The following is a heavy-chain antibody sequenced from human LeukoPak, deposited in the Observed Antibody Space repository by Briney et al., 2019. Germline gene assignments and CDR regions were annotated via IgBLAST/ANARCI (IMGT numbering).Heavy chain of an antibody. V-gene: IGHV4-31*03. CDR2: IYYSGST. J-gene: IGHJ4*02. CDR3: ARHHRDYGDYIYYFDY. D-gene: IGHD4-17*01. CDR1: GGSISSGGYY. Sequence: SETLSLTCTVSGGSISSGGYYWSWIRQHPGKGLEWIGYIYYSGSTYYNPSLKSRVTISVDTSKNQFSLKLSSVTAADTAVYYCARHHRDYGDYIYYFDYWGQGTLVTVSS.